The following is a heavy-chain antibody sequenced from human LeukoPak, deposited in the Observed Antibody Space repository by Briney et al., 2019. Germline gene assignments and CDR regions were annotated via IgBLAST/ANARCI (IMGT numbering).Heavy chain of an antibody. J-gene: IGHJ4*02. V-gene: IGHV3-30*02. D-gene: IGHD1-26*01. CDR2: IRYDGNSK. Sequence: GGSLRLSCAASGFTFSSYGMHWVRQAPGKGLEWVAFIRYDGNSKYYADSVKGRFTISRDDSKNTLYLQMSSLRAEDTALYYCAKDGWVADGHLDSWRQGTLVTVSS. CDR1: GFTFSSYG. CDR3: AKDGWVADGHLDS.